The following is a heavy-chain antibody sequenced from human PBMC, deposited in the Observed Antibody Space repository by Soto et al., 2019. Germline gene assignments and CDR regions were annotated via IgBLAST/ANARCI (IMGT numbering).Heavy chain of an antibody. V-gene: IGHV4-59*01. Sequence: PSATLCLTCTVSGGSISSDYWSWIRQPPGKGLEWIGYISYSGNTNYNPSLKSLVTISVDTSKNQFSLKLRSVTAADTAVYYCARGLSGTSLFDYWGQGTLVTVS. CDR1: GGSISSDY. D-gene: IGHD1-26*01. CDR3: ARGLSGTSLFDY. CDR2: ISYSGNT. J-gene: IGHJ4*02.